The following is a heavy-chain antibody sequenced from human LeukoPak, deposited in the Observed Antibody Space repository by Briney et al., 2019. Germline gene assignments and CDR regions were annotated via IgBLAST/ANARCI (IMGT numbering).Heavy chain of an antibody. Sequence: GESLKISCMGSGYSFTNYWIGWVRQMPGKGLEWMGIISPGDSDIRYSPSFEGQVTISADKSISTAYLQWSSLKASDTAMYYCARRVRDAFDIWGQGTMVTVSS. CDR3: ARRVRDAFDI. CDR2: ISPGDSDI. J-gene: IGHJ3*02. CDR1: GYSFTNYW. D-gene: IGHD3-3*01. V-gene: IGHV5-51*01.